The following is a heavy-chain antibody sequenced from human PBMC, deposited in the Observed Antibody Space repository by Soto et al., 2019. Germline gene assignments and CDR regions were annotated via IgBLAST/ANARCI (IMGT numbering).Heavy chain of an antibody. V-gene: IGHV3-23*01. CDR3: AKDPLNYGGNCWNLVCAFDI. Sequence: GGSLRLSCAASRFTFSSYAMSWVRQAAGKGLEWVSAISGSGGSTYYADSVKGRFTISRDNSKNTLYLQMNSLRAEDTAVYYCAKDPLNYGGNCWNLVCAFDIWGQGTMVTVSS. J-gene: IGHJ3*02. CDR1: RFTFSSYA. CDR2: ISGSGGST. D-gene: IGHD4-17*01.